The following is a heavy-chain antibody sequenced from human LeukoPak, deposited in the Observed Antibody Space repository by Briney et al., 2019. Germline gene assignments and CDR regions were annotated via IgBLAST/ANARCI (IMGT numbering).Heavy chain of an antibody. V-gene: IGHV4-59*08. J-gene: IGHJ3*02. CDR2: IYYSGST. Sequence: SETLSLTCCVSVGSITSYYWRWIRQPPGQGLEWIGYIYYSGSTNYSPSLKSRVTVSVDTSKNQFSLKLRSVTAADTAVYYCARLGGLRYDAFDIWGQGTMVTVSS. CDR1: VGSITSYY. CDR3: ARLGGLRYDAFDI. D-gene: IGHD3-10*01.